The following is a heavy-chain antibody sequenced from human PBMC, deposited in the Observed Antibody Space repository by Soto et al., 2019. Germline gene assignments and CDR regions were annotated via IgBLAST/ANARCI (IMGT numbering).Heavy chain of an antibody. CDR1: GFTFSSYA. D-gene: IGHD3-10*01. CDR3: AKLINYYGSGSAPYGMDV. CDR2: ISGSGGST. Sequence: SLRLSCAASGFTFSSYAMSWVRQAPGKGLEWVSAISGSGGSTYYADSVKGRFTISRDNSKNTLYLQMNSLRAEDTAVYYCAKLINYYGSGSAPYGMDVWGQGTTVTVSS. V-gene: IGHV3-23*01. J-gene: IGHJ6*02.